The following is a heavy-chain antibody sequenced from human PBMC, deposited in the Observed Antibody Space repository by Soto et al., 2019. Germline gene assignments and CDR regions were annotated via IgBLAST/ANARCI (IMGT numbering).Heavy chain of an antibody. Sequence: PGESLKISCKGSGYSFTIYWISWVRQMPGTGLEWMGRIDPSDSYTNYSPSFQGHVTISADKSISTAYLQWSSLKASDTAMYYCARLPYSTMVRGVIGYYYYGMDVWGQGTTVTVSS. D-gene: IGHD3-10*01. CDR2: IDPSDSYT. CDR1: GYSFTIYW. V-gene: IGHV5-10-1*01. J-gene: IGHJ6*02. CDR3: ARLPYSTMVRGVIGYYYYGMDV.